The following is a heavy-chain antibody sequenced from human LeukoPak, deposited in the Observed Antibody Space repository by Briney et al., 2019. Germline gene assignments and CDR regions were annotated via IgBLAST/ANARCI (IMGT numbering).Heavy chain of an antibody. V-gene: IGHV3-48*03. J-gene: IGHJ6*02. CDR1: GFTFRSCE. Sequence: PGGSLRLSCAASGFTFRSCEMNWVRQAPGKGLEWVSYISSSGTTYYSDSVKRRLTMSRDNAKNSLHLQMNSLRAEDTAVYYCARDSSAVTGSLYYYYAMDVWGQGTTVTVSS. CDR2: ISSSGTT. D-gene: IGHD6-19*01. CDR3: ARDSSAVTGSLYYYYAMDV.